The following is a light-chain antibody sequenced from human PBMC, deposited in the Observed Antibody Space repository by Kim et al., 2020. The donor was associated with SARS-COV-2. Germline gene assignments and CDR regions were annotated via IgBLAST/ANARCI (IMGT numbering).Light chain of an antibody. CDR3: NSRDSSRNHYV. V-gene: IGLV3-19*01. CDR1: SLGIYY. J-gene: IGLJ1*01. CDR2: GKN. Sequence: ALGQTVTITCQGDSLGIYYASCYQQKPGQAPVLVISGKNNRPSGIPDRFSGSNSGNTASLTITGAQAEDEADYYCNSRDSSRNHYVFGTGTTVTVL.